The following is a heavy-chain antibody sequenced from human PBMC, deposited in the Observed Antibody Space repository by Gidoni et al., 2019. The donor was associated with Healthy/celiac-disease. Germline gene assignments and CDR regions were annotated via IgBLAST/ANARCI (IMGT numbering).Heavy chain of an antibody. D-gene: IGHD3-22*01. CDR1: GLTFGDYA. CDR3: WASNYYDIGGAGDF. CDR2: IRSKAFGGAT. Sequence: EVQLVESGGGLVQPGRSLRLSCTASGLTFGDYAMSWFRQAPGKGLEWLSFIRSKAFGGATEYAASVKGRFTISRDDSKSIAYLQMNSLKTEDTAVYFCWASNYYDIGGAGDFWGQGTLVTVSS. J-gene: IGHJ4*02. V-gene: IGHV3-49*03.